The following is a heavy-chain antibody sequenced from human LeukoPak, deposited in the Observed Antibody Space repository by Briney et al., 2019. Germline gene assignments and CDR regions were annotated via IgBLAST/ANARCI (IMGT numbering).Heavy chain of an antibody. CDR3: ARAQIPQYYYDSSGPMDV. Sequence: SVKVSCKASGGTFSSYAISWVRQAPGQGLEWMGRIIPILGIANYAQKFQGRVTITADKSTSTAYMELSSLRSEDTAVYYCARAQIPQYYYDSSGPMDVWGQGTTVTVSS. CDR1: GGTFSSYA. CDR2: IIPILGIA. J-gene: IGHJ6*02. D-gene: IGHD3-22*01. V-gene: IGHV1-69*04.